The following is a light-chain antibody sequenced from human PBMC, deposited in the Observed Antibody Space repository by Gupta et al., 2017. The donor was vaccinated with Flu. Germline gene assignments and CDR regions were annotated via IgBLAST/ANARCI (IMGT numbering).Light chain of an antibody. CDR2: DAS. CDR1: QSVGTY. CDR3: QKRSNWPPYT. Sequence: EIVLTQSPATLSLSPGERATLSCRASQSVGTYLAWYQQKPGQTPRLLIYDASNRATGIPARFSGSGSETDFTLTISSREPEDFAVYYCQKRSNWPPYTFGQGTRLEI. J-gene: IGKJ2*01. V-gene: IGKV3-11*01.